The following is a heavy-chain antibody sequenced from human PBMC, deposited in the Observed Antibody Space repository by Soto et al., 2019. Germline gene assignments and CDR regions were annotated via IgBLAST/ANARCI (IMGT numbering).Heavy chain of an antibody. V-gene: IGHV1-69*06. Sequence: GASVKVSCKASGGTFSSYASSWARQAPGQGLEWMGGIIPIFGTANYAQKFQGRVTITADKSTSTAYMELSSLRSEDTAVYYCARVSRRRPGDYYYGMDVWGQGTTVTVSS. CDR2: IIPIFGTA. D-gene: IGHD7-27*01. J-gene: IGHJ6*02. CDR3: ARVSRRRPGDYYYGMDV. CDR1: GGTFSSYA.